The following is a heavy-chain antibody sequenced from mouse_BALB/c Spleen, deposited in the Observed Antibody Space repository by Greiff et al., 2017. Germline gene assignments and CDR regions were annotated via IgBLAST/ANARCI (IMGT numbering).Heavy chain of an antibody. CDR3: ARSLTAWFAY. J-gene: IGHJ3*01. D-gene: IGHD4-1*01. CDR2: ISSGSSTI. CDR1: GFTFSSFG. V-gene: IGHV5-17*02. Sequence: EVQRVESGGGLVQPGGSRKLSCAASGFTFSSFGMHWVRQAPEKGLEWVAYISSGSSTIYYADTVKGRFTISRDNPKNTLFLQMTSLRSEDTAMYYCARSLTAWFAYWGQGTLVTVSA.